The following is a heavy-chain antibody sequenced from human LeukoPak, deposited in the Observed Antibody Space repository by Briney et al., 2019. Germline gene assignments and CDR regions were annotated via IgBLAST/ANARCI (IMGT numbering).Heavy chain of an antibody. V-gene: IGHV3-30*18. CDR1: GFTFSSYG. J-gene: IGHJ6*02. Sequence: GGSLRLSCAASGFTFSSYGMHWVRQAPGKGLEWVAVISYDGSNKYYADSVKGRFTISRDNSKNTLYLQMNSLRAEDTAVYYCAKDKLRGYGYGYYYYYYYGMDVWGQGTTVTVSS. CDR3: AKDKLRGYGYGYYYYYYYGMDV. D-gene: IGHD5-18*01. CDR2: ISYDGSNK.